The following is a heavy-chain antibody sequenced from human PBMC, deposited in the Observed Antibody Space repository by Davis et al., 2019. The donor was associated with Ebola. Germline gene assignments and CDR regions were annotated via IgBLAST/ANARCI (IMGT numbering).Heavy chain of an antibody. CDR1: GFAFNTYW. CDR3: ARDPIISLIVPSYGMDV. J-gene: IGHJ6*02. D-gene: IGHD3-16*02. Sequence: GGSLRLSCTASGFAFNTYWMSWVRQAPGKGLEWLANIRQDGSEEYYVDSVKGRFTISRDNAKNSLFLQINSLRAEDTAVYYCARDPIISLIVPSYGMDVWGQGTTVTVSS. CDR2: IRQDGSEE. V-gene: IGHV3-7*01.